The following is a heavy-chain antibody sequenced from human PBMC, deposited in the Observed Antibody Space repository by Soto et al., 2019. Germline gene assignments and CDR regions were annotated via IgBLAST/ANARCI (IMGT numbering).Heavy chain of an antibody. D-gene: IGHD2-21*01. CDR2: IYHSGNI. Sequence: QLQLQESGSGLVKPSQTLSLTCAGSGGSISGGGYSWTWIRQPPGKGLEWIGYIYHSGNIYYIPYQKGRVTISVDRTKNQYSLKRSPMIAAYTAVYYCARIPPPWGQGTLVTVSS. CDR1: GGSISGGGYS. V-gene: IGHV4-30-2*01. CDR3: ARIPPP. J-gene: IGHJ5*02.